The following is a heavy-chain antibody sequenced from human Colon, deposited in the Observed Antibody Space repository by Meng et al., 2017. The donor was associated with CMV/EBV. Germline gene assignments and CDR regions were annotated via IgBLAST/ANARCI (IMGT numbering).Heavy chain of an antibody. V-gene: IGHV3-48*04. J-gene: IGHJ6*02. Sequence: GESLKISCAASGFTFSSYAMSWVRQAPGKGLEWVAYISSASITTYYAESVKGRFTISRDNSKNSLYLQMNSLRAEDTAVYYCSSCGGDCFYNNYYGMDFWGQGTTVTVSS. CDR1: GFTFSSYA. CDR3: SSCGGDCFYNNYYGMDF. D-gene: IGHD2-21*01. CDR2: ISSASITT.